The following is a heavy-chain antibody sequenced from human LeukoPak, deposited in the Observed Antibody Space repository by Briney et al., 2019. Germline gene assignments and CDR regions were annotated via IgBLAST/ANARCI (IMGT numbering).Heavy chain of an antibody. CDR1: GFTFSSYW. CDR2: IKQDGSEK. D-gene: IGHD4-17*01. CDR3: ARDDTATTRVGFID. V-gene: IGHV3-7*01. J-gene: IGHJ4*02. Sequence: GGSLRLSCAGSGFTFSSYWMSWVRQAPGKGLEWVANIKQDGSEKYYVDSVKGRFTISRDSAKKSLYLLMNSLRAEDTAVYYCARDDTATTRVGFIDWGQGTLVSVSS.